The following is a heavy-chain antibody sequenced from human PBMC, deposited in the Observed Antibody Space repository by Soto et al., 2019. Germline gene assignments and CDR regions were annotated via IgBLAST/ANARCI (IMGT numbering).Heavy chain of an antibody. V-gene: IGHV3-73*02. CDR2: IRSKANSYAT. J-gene: IGHJ4*02. CDR1: GFTFSGSA. CDR3: TRQSPLAAAGTYSYY. Sequence: EVQLVESGGGLVQPGGSLKLSCAASGFTFSGSAMHWVRQASGKGLEWVGRIRSKANSYATAYAASVKGRFTISRDDSKHTAYLQMNSLKTEDTAVYYCTRQSPLAAAGTYSYYWGQGTLVTVSS. D-gene: IGHD6-13*01.